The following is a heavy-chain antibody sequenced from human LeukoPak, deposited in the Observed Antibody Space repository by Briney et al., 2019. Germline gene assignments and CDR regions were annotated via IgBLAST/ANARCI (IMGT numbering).Heavy chain of an antibody. V-gene: IGHV3-23*01. J-gene: IGHJ4*02. CDR1: GFTFSSYV. Sequence: GGSLRLSCAASGFTFSSYVMSWVRQAPGKGLEWVSVISGSGGSTYYADSVKGRFTISRDNSKNTLFLQMNSLRAEDTAVYYCATRARPVDYWGQGTLVTVSS. CDR2: ISGSGGST. CDR3: ATRARPVDY.